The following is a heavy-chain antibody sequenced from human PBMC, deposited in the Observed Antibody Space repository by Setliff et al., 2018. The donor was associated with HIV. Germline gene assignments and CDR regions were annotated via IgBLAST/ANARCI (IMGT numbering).Heavy chain of an antibody. CDR1: GYSISSGYY. CDR2: IYHSGST. D-gene: IGHD1-1*01. V-gene: IGHV4-38-2*02. J-gene: IGHJ6*02. CDR3: ARDGSRTTGATGYYYGLDV. Sequence: SETLSLTCTVSGYSISSGYYWGWIRQPPGKGLEWIGSIYHSGSTYYNPSLKSRVTISVDTSKNQFSLKLSSVTAADTAVYYCARDGSRTTGATGYYYGLDVWGQGTMVTVSS.